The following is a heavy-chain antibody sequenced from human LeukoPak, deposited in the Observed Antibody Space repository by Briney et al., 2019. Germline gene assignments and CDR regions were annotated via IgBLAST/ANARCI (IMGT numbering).Heavy chain of an antibody. J-gene: IGHJ4*02. V-gene: IGHV4-34*01. CDR2: INHSGST. D-gene: IGHD3-22*01. CDR1: GGSFSGYY. CDR3: ARAEVIRGLIFDY. Sequence: SETLSLTRAVYGGSFSGYYWSWIRQPPGKGLEWIGEINHSGSTNYNPSLKSRVTISVDTSKNQFSLKLSSVTAADTAVYYCARAEVIRGLIFDYWGQGTLVTVSS.